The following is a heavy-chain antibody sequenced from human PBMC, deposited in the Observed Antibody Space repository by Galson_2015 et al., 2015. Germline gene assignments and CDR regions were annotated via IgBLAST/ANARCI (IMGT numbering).Heavy chain of an antibody. CDR2: IYYSGST. V-gene: IGHV4-59*01. J-gene: IGHJ3*02. Sequence: SETLSLTCSVSGGSISSYHWSWIRQPPGKGLEWIGYIYYSGSTNYDPSLESRVTISVDTSKNQFSLKLSSVTAADTAVYYCARWDRDYAFDIWGQGTMVTVSS. D-gene: IGHD2-21*02. CDR1: GGSISSYH. CDR3: ARWDRDYAFDI.